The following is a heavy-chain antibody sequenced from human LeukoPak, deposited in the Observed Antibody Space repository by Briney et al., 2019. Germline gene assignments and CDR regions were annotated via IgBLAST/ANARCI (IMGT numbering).Heavy chain of an antibody. J-gene: IGHJ4*02. CDR2: ITATSLHI. CDR1: GVTFSGYS. CDR3: ARGSGGPDGYNSDY. Sequence: GGSLRLSCAASGVTFSGYSMNWVRQAPGKGLEWVSAITATSLHIYYADSVKGRFTISRDNAKNSLYLQMNSLRAEDTAVYYCARGSGGPDGYNSDYWGQGTLVTVSS. V-gene: IGHV3-21*01. D-gene: IGHD5-24*01.